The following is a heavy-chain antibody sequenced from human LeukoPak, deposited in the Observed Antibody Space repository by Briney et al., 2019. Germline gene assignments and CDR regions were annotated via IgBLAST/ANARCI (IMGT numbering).Heavy chain of an antibody. CDR3: ARYFIIPRAFFDY. CDR2: INPNSGGT. CDR1: GYTFTGYY. D-gene: IGHD3-9*01. V-gene: IGHV1-2*02. Sequence: ASVKVSCKASGYTFTGYYMHWVRQAPGQGLEWMGWINPNSGGTNYAQKFQGRVTMTRDTSISTAYMELSRLRSDDTAVYYCARYFIIPRAFFDYWGQGTLVTVSS. J-gene: IGHJ4*02.